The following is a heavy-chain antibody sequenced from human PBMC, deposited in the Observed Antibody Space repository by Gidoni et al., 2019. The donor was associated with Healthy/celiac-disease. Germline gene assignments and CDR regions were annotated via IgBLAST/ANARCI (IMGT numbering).Heavy chain of an antibody. CDR3: ARDSLDYYDSSGHRN. D-gene: IGHD3-22*01. CDR1: GGSIISGSYY. J-gene: IGHJ4*02. Sequence: QVQLQESGPGLVKPSQTLSLTCTVSGGSIISGSYYWSWIRQPAGKGLEWIGRIYTSGSTNYNPSLKSRVTISVDTSKNQFSLKLSSVTAADTAVYYCARDSLDYYDSSGHRNWGQGTLVTVSS. V-gene: IGHV4-61*02. CDR2: IYTSGST.